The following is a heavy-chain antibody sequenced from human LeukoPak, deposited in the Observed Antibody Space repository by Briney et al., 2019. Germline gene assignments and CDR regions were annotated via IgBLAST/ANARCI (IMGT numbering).Heavy chain of an antibody. CDR2: TYYRYRWSN. Sequence: SQTLSLTCAISGDSVSSNSAAWNWIRQSPWRGLEWLGRTYYRYRWSNNYAISVKSRITINPDTSKNQFSLQLNSVTPEDTAVYYCARGDQAFDIWGQGTMVTVSS. V-gene: IGHV6-1*01. CDR1: GDSVSSNSAA. J-gene: IGHJ3*02. CDR3: ARGDQAFDI.